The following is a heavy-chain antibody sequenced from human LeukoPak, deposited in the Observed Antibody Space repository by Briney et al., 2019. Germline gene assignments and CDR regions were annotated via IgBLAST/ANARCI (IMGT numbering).Heavy chain of an antibody. CDR3: ALIRGTFGNYFDY. D-gene: IGHD3-16*01. J-gene: IGHJ4*02. Sequence: GASVKVSCKASGGTFSSYAISWVRQAPGQGLEWMGGIIPIFGTANYAQKFQGRVTITTDESTSTAYMELSSLRSEDTAVYYCALIRGTFGNYFDYWGQGTLVTVSS. CDR1: GGTFSSYA. V-gene: IGHV1-69*05. CDR2: IIPIFGTA.